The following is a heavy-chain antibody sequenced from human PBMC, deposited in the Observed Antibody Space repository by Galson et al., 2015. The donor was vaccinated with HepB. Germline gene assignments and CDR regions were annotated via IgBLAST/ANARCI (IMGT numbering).Heavy chain of an antibody. CDR2: ISGSGGST. D-gene: IGHD2-21*02. J-gene: IGHJ4*02. CDR1: GFTFSSYA. V-gene: IGHV3-23*01. CDR3: AKANIVVVTAPVDY. Sequence: SLRLSCAASGFTFSSYAMSWVRQAPGKGLKWVSAISGSGGSTYYADSVKGRFTISRDNSKNTLYLQMNSLRAEDTAVYYCAKANIVVVTAPVDYWGQGTLVTVSS.